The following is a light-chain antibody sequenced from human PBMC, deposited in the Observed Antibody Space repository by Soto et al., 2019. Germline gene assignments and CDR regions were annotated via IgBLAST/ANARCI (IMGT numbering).Light chain of an antibody. V-gene: IGKV3-20*01. CDR2: GAS. CDR3: QQYGSSPFT. CDR1: QSVSSSF. J-gene: IGKJ3*01. Sequence: EIVLTQSPGTLSLSPGERVTLSGRASQSVSSSFLGWYQQKPGQAPRLLISGASSRATGIPDRFSGSGSGTDFTLTISRLEPEDFAVYYCQQYGSSPFTFGPGTRVDIK.